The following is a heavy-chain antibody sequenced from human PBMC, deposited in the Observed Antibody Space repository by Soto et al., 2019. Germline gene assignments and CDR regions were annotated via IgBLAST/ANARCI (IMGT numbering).Heavy chain of an antibody. Sequence: GGSLRLCCAASGFTFRSYALHWVRQAPGKGLEWVALISYDGSNKYYADSVKGRFTISRDNSKNTLSLQMNSLRAEDTAVYYCTRDDSSGYYYFDYWGQGTLVTVSS. J-gene: IGHJ4*02. CDR2: ISYDGSNK. CDR1: GFTFRSYA. D-gene: IGHD3-22*01. CDR3: TRDDSSGYYYFDY. V-gene: IGHV3-30-3*01.